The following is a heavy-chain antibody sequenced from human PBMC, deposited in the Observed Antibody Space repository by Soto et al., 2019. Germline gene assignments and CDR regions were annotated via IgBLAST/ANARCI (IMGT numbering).Heavy chain of an antibody. J-gene: IGHJ6*02. CDR1: GFTFSSYA. Sequence: GGSLRLSCAASGFTFSSYAMSWVRQAPGKGLEWVSAISGSGGSTYYADSVKGRFTISRDNSKNTLYLQMDSLRAEDTAVYYCAKDRERPNTAMGNYYYYGMDVWGQGTTVTVSS. CDR2: ISGSGGST. CDR3: AKDRERPNTAMGNYYYYGMDV. D-gene: IGHD5-18*01. V-gene: IGHV3-23*01.